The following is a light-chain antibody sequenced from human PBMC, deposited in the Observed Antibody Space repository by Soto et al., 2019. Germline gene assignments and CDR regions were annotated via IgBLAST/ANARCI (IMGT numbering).Light chain of an antibody. J-gene: IGKJ1*01. CDR3: QQSYSTPRT. Sequence: DIQLTQCPSFLSASVGGRVTITCRASQDIYNYLNWYQQKPGKAPQLLIFAASSLQSGVPSRFSGSESGTDFTLTISSLQPEDFATYYCQQSYSTPRTFGQGTKVDIK. CDR2: AAS. CDR1: QDIYNY. V-gene: IGKV1-39*01.